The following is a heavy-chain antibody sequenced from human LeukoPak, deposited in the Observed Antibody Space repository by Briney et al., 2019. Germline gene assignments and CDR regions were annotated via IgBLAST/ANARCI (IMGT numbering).Heavy chain of an antibody. J-gene: IGHJ5*02. CDR2: ISAYNGNT. D-gene: IGHD2-15*01. CDR1: GYTFTSYG. V-gene: IGHV1-18*01. CDR3: ARPNCSGGSCHVEYDWFDP. Sequence: GASVKVSCKASGYTFTSYGISWVRQAPGQGLEWMGWISAYNGNTNYAQKLQGRVTMTTDTSTSTAYMELRSLRSDDTAVYYCARPNCSGGSCHVEYDWFDPWGQGTLVTVSS.